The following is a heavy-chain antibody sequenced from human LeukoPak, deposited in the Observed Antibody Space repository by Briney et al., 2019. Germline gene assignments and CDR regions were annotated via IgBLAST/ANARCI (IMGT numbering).Heavy chain of an antibody. CDR2: ISGSGGST. J-gene: IGHJ3*02. CDR3: AKVGEYQLLLYAFDM. D-gene: IGHD2-2*01. Sequence: GGSLRLSCAASGFTFSSFGMHWVRQAPGKGLEWVSAISGSGGSTYYADSVKGRFTISRDNSKNTLYLQMNSLRAEDTAVYYCAKVGEYQLLLYAFDMWGQGTMVTVSS. CDR1: GFTFSSFG. V-gene: IGHV3-23*01.